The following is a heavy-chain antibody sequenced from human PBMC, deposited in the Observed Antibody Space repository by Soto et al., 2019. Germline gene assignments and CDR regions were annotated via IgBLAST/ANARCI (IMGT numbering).Heavy chain of an antibody. Sequence: SETLSLTCTVSGGSISSSSYYWGWIRQPPGKGLEWIGSIYYSGSTYYNPSLKSRVTISVDTSKDQFSLKLSSVTAADTAVYYCASGEWDSSFSGPNDAFDIWGQGTMVTVSS. CDR2: IYYSGST. CDR1: GGSISSSSYY. J-gene: IGHJ3*02. CDR3: ASGEWDSSFSGPNDAFDI. D-gene: IGHD6-6*01. V-gene: IGHV4-39*01.